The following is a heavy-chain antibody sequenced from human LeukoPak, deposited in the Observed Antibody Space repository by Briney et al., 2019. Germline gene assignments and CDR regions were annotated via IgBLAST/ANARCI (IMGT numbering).Heavy chain of an antibody. CDR2: ISAYNGNT. CDR1: GYTFISYG. Sequence: GASVKVSCKASGYTFISYGISWVRQAPGQGLEWMGWISAYNGNTNYAQKLQGRVTMTTDTSTSTAYMELRSLRSEDTAVYYCAKSWAHAPYDSSGRGSYYFDYWGQGTLVTVSS. D-gene: IGHD3-22*01. V-gene: IGHV1-18*01. CDR3: AKSWAHAPYDSSGRGSYYFDY. J-gene: IGHJ4*02.